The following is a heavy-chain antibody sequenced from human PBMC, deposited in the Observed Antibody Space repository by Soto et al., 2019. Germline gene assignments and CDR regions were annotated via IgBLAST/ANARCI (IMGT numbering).Heavy chain of an antibody. CDR2: IRQDGSET. D-gene: IGHD6-6*01. CDR3: ARGGGRPRCTYYFEC. CDR1: GFTFSTYW. J-gene: IGHJ4*01. V-gene: IGHV3-7*01. Sequence: PGGSLRLSCEASGFTFSTYWMSWARQAPGKGLEWVATIRQDGSETHYLDSVKGRFTILRDNAKSMVSLQMNSLRGEDTAVYYCARGGGRPRCTYYFECWGHGAPVTVDS.